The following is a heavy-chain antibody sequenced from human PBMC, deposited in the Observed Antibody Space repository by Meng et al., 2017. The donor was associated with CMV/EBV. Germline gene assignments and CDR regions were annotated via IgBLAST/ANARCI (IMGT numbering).Heavy chain of an antibody. CDR1: GGSFSGYY. V-gene: IGHV4-34*01. D-gene: IGHD1-26*01. CDR3: ARGVGATGKADY. Sequence: ARRPQWGAGLLNPSETLSPTCAGDGGSFSGYYWSWIRQPPGKGLEWIGEINHSGSTNYNPSLKSRVTISVDTSKNQFSLKLSSVTAADTAVYYCARGVGATGKADYWGQGTLVTVSS. CDR2: INHSGST. J-gene: IGHJ4*02.